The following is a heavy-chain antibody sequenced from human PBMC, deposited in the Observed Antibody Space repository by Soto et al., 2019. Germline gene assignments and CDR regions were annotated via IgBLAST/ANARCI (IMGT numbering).Heavy chain of an antibody. CDR3: TRGGDPYETGH. V-gene: IGHV4-30-2*02. Sequence: PSETLSLTCAVSGGSISSGGYSWSWIRQPPGKGLEWIGYIYHSGSTYYNPSLKSRVTISVDRSKNQFSLKLTSVNTADTAIYYCTRGGDPYETGHWGQGTLVTVSS. D-gene: IGHD2-21*01. CDR1: GGSISSGGYS. J-gene: IGHJ4*02. CDR2: IYHSGST.